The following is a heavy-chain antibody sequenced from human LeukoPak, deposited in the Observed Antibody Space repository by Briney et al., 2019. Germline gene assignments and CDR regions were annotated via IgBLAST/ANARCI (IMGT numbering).Heavy chain of an antibody. Sequence: PGGSLRLSCAASGFTFSSYGMHWVRQAPGKGLEWVAVIWYGGSNKYYADSVKGRFTISRDNSKNTLYLQMNSLRAEDTAVYYCARGRGTNMTTVTTFVYWGQGTLVTVSS. CDR1: GFTFSSYG. D-gene: IGHD4-17*01. CDR2: IWYGGSNK. V-gene: IGHV3-33*01. CDR3: ARGRGTNMTTVTTFVY. J-gene: IGHJ4*02.